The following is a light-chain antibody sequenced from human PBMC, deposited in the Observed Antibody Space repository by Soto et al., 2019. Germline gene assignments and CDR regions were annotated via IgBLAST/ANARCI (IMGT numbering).Light chain of an antibody. Sequence: QSVLTQPASVSGSPGQSITISCTGTSSDVGGYSYVSWYQHYPGKAPKLMIYDVNNRPSGVSNRFSGSKSGNTASLTISGLQAEDEADYYCSSDKSGSIFVFGTGTKVT. CDR3: SSDKSGSIFV. J-gene: IGLJ1*01. CDR2: DVN. V-gene: IGLV2-14*03. CDR1: SSDVGGYSY.